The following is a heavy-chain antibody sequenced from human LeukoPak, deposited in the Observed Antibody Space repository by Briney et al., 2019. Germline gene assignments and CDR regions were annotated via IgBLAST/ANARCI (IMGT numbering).Heavy chain of an antibody. V-gene: IGHV3-74*01. D-gene: IGHD3-10*01. Sequence: GGSLRLSCAASGFTLSSHWMHWVRQVPGKGLVSVSRIESDGRTAYADSVKGRFIISRDNAKNSLYLQMNSLRAEDTAVYYCAREEPYGSGVGFDYWGQGTLVTVSS. CDR2: IESDGRT. J-gene: IGHJ4*02. CDR3: AREEPYGSGVGFDY. CDR1: GFTLSSHW.